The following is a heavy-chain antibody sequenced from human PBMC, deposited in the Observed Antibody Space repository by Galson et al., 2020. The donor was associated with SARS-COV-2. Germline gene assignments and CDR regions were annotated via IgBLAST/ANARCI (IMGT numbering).Heavy chain of an antibody. Sequence: SETLSLTCTVSGASISSYYWSWIRQPPGKGLEWIGFVSYSGCTNYNPSLKSRVTISVDTSKNQFSLKLTSVTTADTAVYYCASLNPYRASGQGTLVTFSS. CDR1: GASISSYY. CDR3: ASLNPYRA. D-gene: IGHD3-16*02. J-gene: IGHJ5*02. V-gene: IGHV4-59*01. CDR2: VSYSGCT.